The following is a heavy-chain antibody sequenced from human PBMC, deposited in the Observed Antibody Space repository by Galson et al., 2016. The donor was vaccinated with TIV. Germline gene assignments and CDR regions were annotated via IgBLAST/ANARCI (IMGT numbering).Heavy chain of an antibody. J-gene: IGHJ3*02. D-gene: IGHD1-7*01. Sequence: SGAEVKKPGESLIISCKASGSMFSSHWFGWVRQMPRKGPEWIGIMNPGDSVKGRFTISRDNAKNSLYLQMKSLRAEDTAVYYCARNNWNYEGAFDIWGQGTMVTVSS. CDR1: GSMFSSHW. CDR2: MNPG. V-gene: IGHV3-7*02. CDR3: ARNNWNYEGAFDI.